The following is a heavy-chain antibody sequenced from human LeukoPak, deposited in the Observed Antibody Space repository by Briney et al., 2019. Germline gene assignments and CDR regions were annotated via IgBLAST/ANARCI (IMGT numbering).Heavy chain of an antibody. Sequence: GASVKVSCKASGYTFTSYAMNWVRQAPGQGLEWMGWISAYNGNTNYAQKLQGRVTMTTDTSTSTAYMELRSLRSDDTAVYYCARDRSDIVVVVAEADYDAFDIWGQGTMVTVSS. D-gene: IGHD2-15*01. CDR1: GYTFTSYA. V-gene: IGHV1-18*01. CDR3: ARDRSDIVVVVAEADYDAFDI. CDR2: ISAYNGNT. J-gene: IGHJ3*02.